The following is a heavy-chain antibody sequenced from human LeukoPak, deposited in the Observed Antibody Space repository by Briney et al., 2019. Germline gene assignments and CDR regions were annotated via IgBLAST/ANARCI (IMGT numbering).Heavy chain of an antibody. CDR3: ARHLRGYSYGPFDH. Sequence: PSETLSLTCTVSGGSISSHYWSWIRQPPGKGLEWIGYIYYSGSTNYIPSLTSRVTISVDTSKNQFSLKLTSVTAADTAVYYCARHLRGYSYGPFDHWGQGTLVTVSS. J-gene: IGHJ4*02. CDR1: GGSISSHY. CDR2: IYYSGST. D-gene: IGHD5-18*01. V-gene: IGHV4-59*08.